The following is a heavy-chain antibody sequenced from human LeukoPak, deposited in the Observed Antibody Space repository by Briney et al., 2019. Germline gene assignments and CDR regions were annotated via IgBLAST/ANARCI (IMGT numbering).Heavy chain of an antibody. CDR2: IYTSGST. V-gene: IGHV4-4*07. CDR3: ARGGVDYGDHMGFDP. CDR1: GGSISSYY. D-gene: IGHD4-17*01. Sequence: SETLSLTCTVSGGSISSYYWSWIRQPAGKGLEWIGRIYTSGSTNYNPSLKSRVTMSVDTSKNQLSLKLSSVTAADTAVYYCARGGVDYGDHMGFDPWGQGTLVTVSS. J-gene: IGHJ5*02.